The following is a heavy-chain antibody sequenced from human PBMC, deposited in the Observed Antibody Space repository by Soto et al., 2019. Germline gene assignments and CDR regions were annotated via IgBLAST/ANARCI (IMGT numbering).Heavy chain of an antibody. D-gene: IGHD2-8*01. Sequence: VASVKVSCKASGGTFSSYAISWVRQAPGQGLEWMGGIIPIFGTANYAQKFQGRVTITADESTSTAYMELSSLRSEDTAVYYCARGGYCTNGVCYGGRYYGMDVWGQGTTVTVSS. CDR1: GGTFSSYA. CDR3: ARGGYCTNGVCYGGRYYGMDV. CDR2: IIPIFGTA. V-gene: IGHV1-69*13. J-gene: IGHJ6*02.